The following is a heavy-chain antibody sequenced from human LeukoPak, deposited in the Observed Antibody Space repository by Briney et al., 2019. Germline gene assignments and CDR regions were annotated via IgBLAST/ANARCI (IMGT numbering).Heavy chain of an antibody. CDR3: ARGYCSSTSCSSYFDY. Sequence: ASVKVSCKASGGTFSSYTINWVRQATGQGLEWMGWMNPNSGNTGYAQKFQGRVTMTRNTSISTAYMELSSLRSEDTAVYYCARGYCSSTSCSSYFDYWGQGTLVTVSS. V-gene: IGHV1-8*01. CDR1: GGTFSSYT. CDR2: MNPNSGNT. D-gene: IGHD2-2*01. J-gene: IGHJ4*02.